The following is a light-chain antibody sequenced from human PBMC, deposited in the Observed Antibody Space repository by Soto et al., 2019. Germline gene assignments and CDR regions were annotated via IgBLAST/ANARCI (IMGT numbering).Light chain of an antibody. CDR1: SSNIGPSYD. CDR3: QSYDSSLSGFYV. CDR2: GNN. Sequence: QSVLTQPPSVSGAPGQRVTISCTGSSSNIGPSYDVHWYQQLPGTAPKLLIYGNNNRPSGVPDRFSGSKSGTSASLAITGLQVEDEADYCCQSYDSSLSGFYVFGTGTKLTV. J-gene: IGLJ1*01. V-gene: IGLV1-40*01.